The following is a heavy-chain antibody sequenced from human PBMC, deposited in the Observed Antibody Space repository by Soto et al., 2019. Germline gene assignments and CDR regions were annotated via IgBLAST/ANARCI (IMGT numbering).Heavy chain of an antibody. Sequence: QVQQVESGGGVVQPGRSLRLSCAASGFTFSSYGMHWVRQAPGKGLEWVAVISYDGSNKYYADSVKGRFTISRDNSKNTLYLQMNSLRAEDTAVYYCANNFDYWGQGTLVTVSS. CDR2: ISYDGSNK. V-gene: IGHV3-30*18. CDR3: ANNFDY. J-gene: IGHJ4*02. CDR1: GFTFSSYG.